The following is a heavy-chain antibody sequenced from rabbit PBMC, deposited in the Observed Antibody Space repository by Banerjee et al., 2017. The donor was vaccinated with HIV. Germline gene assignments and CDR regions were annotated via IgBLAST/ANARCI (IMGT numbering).Heavy chain of an antibody. CDR1: GFDFSSAY. D-gene: IGHD1-1*01. Sequence: QLMESGGGLVQPGGSLTLSCKASGFDFSSAYMSWVRQAPGKGLEWIGYIDPIFGNTYYASWVNGRFTISRDNAQNTLYLQLNSLTAADTATYFCARGFSSGDYAYDAFDPWGQGTLVTVS. J-gene: IGHJ2*01. CDR3: ARGFSSGDYAYDAFDP. CDR2: IDPIFGNT. V-gene: IGHV1S7*01.